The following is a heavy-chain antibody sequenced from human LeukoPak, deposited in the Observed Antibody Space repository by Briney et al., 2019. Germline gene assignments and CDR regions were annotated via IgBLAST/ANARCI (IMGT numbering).Heavy chain of an antibody. CDR3: ARGYYYDSSGYLS. V-gene: IGHV4-34*09. D-gene: IGHD3-22*01. J-gene: IGHJ5*02. CDR1: GGSFSGYY. Sequence: SETLSLTCAVYGGSFSGYYWSWIRQPPGKGLEWIGYIYYSGSTYYNPSLKSRVTISVDTSKNQFSLKLSSVTAADTAVYYCARGYYYDSSGYLSWGQGTLVTVSS. CDR2: IYYSGST.